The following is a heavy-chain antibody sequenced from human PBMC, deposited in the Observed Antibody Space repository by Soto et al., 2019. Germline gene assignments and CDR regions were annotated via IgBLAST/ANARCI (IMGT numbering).Heavy chain of an antibody. CDR3: AKARVGTIFGVVIHSFDY. CDR2: ISGSGGST. V-gene: IGHV3-23*01. Sequence: GGSLRLSCAASGFTFSSYAMSWVRQAPGKGLEWVSAISGSGGSTYYADSVKGRFTISRDNSKNTLYLQMNSLRAEDTAVYYCAKARVGTIFGVVIHSFDYWGQGTLVTVSS. CDR1: GFTFSSYA. J-gene: IGHJ4*02. D-gene: IGHD3-3*01.